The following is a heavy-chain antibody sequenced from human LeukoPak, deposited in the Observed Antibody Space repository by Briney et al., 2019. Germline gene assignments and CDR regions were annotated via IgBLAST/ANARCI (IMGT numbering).Heavy chain of an antibody. CDR1: GFAFSTFG. V-gene: IGHV3-30*18. CDR3: AKRMGPSIAATDLDH. Sequence: PGRSLRLSCAASGFAFSTFGMEWVRQAPGKGLEWVAVISYDGSNKYYADSVKGRFTVSRDNSKNTLYLQMNSLRIEDTAVYYCAKRMGPSIAATDLDHWGQGTLVTVSS. CDR2: ISYDGSNK. J-gene: IGHJ4*02. D-gene: IGHD6-13*01.